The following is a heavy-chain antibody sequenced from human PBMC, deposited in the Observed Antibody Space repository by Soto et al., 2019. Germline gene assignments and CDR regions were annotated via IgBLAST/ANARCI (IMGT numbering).Heavy chain of an antibody. Sequence: ASVKVSCKASGGTFSNYPISWVRQAPGQGLEWMGGIIPIFGTVNYAQKFQGRVTITADKSTSTAYMELSSLRSEDTAVYYCASRVYSYADLYYYNYGMDVWGQGTTVTVSS. CDR3: ASRVYSYADLYYYNYGMDV. D-gene: IGHD5-18*01. V-gene: IGHV1-69*06. CDR1: GGTFSNYP. CDR2: IIPIFGTV. J-gene: IGHJ6*02.